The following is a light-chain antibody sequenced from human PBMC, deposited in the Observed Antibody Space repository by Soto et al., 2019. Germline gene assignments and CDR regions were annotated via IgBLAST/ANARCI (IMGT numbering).Light chain of an antibody. CDR3: QVWDINTGV. Sequence: SYELIQPLSVSVALGQTATITCGGNNIGSRNVHWYQVKPGQAPVLVIYRETIRPSGIPERFSGSNSGNTATLTISSAQAGDEADYYCQVWDINTGVFGAGTKLTVL. V-gene: IGLV3-9*01. J-gene: IGLJ1*01. CDR2: RET. CDR1: NIGSRN.